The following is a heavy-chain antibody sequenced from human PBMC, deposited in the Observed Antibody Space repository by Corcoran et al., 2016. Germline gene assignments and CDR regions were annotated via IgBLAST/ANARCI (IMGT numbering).Heavy chain of an antibody. V-gene: IGHV3-15*07. CDR1: GFTSGFTFTNAW. CDR2: IKSSADGGPT. CDR3: TTLKALTTAFEK. J-gene: IGHJ3*01. Sequence: EVQLVESGGGMVKPGGSLRLSCAASGFTSGFTFTNAWMNWVRQAPGKGLEWVGRIKSSADGGPTEYAAPGKGRFTISRDDSQNMGTLQMNSLTTEDTAVYYCTTLKALTTAFEKWGQGTMVTVSS. D-gene: IGHD1-1*01.